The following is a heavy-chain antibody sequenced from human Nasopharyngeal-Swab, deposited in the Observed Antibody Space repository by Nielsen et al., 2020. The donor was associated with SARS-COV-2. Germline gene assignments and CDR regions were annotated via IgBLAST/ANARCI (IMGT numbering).Heavy chain of an antibody. CDR2: IWSGGTNR. V-gene: IGHV3-33*01. Sequence: GESLKISCAASGFTFSTYGMHWVRQAPGKGLEWVAVIWSGGTNRYYADSVKGRFTISRDNSKNTLYLQMNSLRAEDTAVYYCASLSHYDFWSGYSAFDYWGQGTLVTVSS. D-gene: IGHD3-3*01. J-gene: IGHJ4*02. CDR1: GFTFSTYG. CDR3: ASLSHYDFWSGYSAFDY.